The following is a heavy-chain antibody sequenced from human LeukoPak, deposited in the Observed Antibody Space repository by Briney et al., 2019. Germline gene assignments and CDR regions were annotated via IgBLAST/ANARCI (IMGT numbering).Heavy chain of an antibody. Sequence: PSETLSLTCTVSGGSISSYYWSWIRQPPGKGLEWIGYIYYSGSTNYNPSLKSRVTISVDTSKNQFSLKLSSVIAADTAVYYCARVHIAAAGPYYFDYWGQGTLVTVSS. CDR2: IYYSGST. V-gene: IGHV4-59*01. J-gene: IGHJ4*02. CDR3: ARVHIAAAGPYYFDY. CDR1: GGSISSYY. D-gene: IGHD6-13*01.